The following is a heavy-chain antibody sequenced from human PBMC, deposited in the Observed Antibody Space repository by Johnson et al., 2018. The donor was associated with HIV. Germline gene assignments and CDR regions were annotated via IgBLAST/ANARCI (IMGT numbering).Heavy chain of an antibody. Sequence: QVQLVESGGGVVQPGRSLRLSCAASGFTFSSYAMHWVRQAPGKVLEWVAVISYDGSNKYYADSVKGRFTISRDNSKNTLYLQLNGLRAEDTSVYYCAKDPRFSNGGALDFWGQGTMVTVSS. CDR3: AKDPRFSNGGALDF. CDR2: ISYDGSNK. D-gene: IGHD3-16*01. V-gene: IGHV3-30*04. CDR1: GFTFSSYA. J-gene: IGHJ3*01.